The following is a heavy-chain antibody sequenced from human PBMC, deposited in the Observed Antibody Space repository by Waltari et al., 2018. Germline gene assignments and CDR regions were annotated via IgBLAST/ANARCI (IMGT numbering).Heavy chain of an antibody. D-gene: IGHD5-12*01. J-gene: IGHJ5*02. CDR2: IYYSGST. CDR1: GGSISSGSFY. CDR3: ARHWKKSGYRFDP. V-gene: IGHV4-39*01. Sequence: QLQLQESGPGLVRPSETLSLTCSVAGGSISSGSFYWGWIRQSPGKRLEWIGSIYYSGSTDYNSNLKSRVTISGDTSKNQFSLKLSSVTAADTAVYYCARHWKKSGYRFDPWGQGTLVTVSS.